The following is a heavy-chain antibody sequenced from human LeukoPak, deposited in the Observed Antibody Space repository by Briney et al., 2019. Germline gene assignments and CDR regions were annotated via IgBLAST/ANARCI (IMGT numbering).Heavy chain of an antibody. D-gene: IGHD1-26*01. V-gene: IGHV1-18*01. Sequence: GASVKVSCKASGYTFTSYGISWVRQAPGQGLEWMGWISAYNGNTNYAQKLQGRVTMTTDTSTSTAYMELRSLRSDDTAVYYCARDLRGGYGPRRGELSWFDPWGQGTLVTVSS. J-gene: IGHJ5*02. CDR2: ISAYNGNT. CDR3: ARDLRGGYGPRRGELSWFDP. CDR1: GYTFTSYG.